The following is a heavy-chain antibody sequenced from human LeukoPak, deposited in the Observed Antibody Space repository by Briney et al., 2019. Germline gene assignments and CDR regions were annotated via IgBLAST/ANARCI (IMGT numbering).Heavy chain of an antibody. D-gene: IGHD6-25*01. CDR1: GYRFSNYW. Sequence: PGESLKISCRGSGYRFSNYWVAWVRQKPGKGLEWMGSIYPDDSETKYSPSFRGQATVSADKSISTAYLQWGSLRASDTATYYCARLYPSIVATQGNNWFDAWGQGTLVTVSS. V-gene: IGHV5-51*03. CDR3: ARLYPSIVATQGNNWFDA. J-gene: IGHJ5*02. CDR2: IYPDDSET.